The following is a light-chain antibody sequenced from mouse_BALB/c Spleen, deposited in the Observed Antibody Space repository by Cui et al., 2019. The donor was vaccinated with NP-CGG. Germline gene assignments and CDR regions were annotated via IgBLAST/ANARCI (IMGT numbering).Light chain of an antibody. V-gene: IGLV1*01. CDR1: TGAVTTSNY. J-gene: IGLJ1*01. Sequence: QPFLTQKSALTTSPGETVIPTCRSSTGAVTTSNYANWVQEKPDHLFTGLIGGTNNRAPGVPARFSGSLIGDKAALTITGAQTEDEAIYFCALWYSNHWVFGGGTKLTVL. CDR2: GTN. CDR3: ALWYSNHWV.